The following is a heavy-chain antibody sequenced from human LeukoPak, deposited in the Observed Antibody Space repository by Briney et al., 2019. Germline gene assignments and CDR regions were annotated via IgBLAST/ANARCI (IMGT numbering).Heavy chain of an antibody. CDR3: ARAKMATGGGTFDY. J-gene: IGHJ4*02. CDR1: GFTFSSYE. Sequence: GGSLRLSCAASGFTFSSYEMNWVRQAPGKGLEWVSYISSSGVTIYYAASVKGRFTISRDNAKNSLYLQMNSLRAEDTAVYYCARAKMATGGGTFDYWGQGTLVTVSS. D-gene: IGHD5-24*01. CDR2: ISSSGVTI. V-gene: IGHV3-48*03.